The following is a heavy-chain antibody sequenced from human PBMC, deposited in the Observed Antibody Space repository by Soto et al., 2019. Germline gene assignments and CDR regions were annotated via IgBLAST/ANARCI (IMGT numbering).Heavy chain of an antibody. CDR3: AGADYGGNPGEDYGMDV. CDR2: IIPIFGTA. D-gene: IGHD4-17*01. Sequence: SVKVSCKASGGTFSSYAISWVRQAPGQGLEWMGGIIPIFGTANYAQKFQGRVAITADKSTSTAYMGLSSLRSEDTAVYYCAGADYGGNPGEDYGMDVWGQGTTVTVS. J-gene: IGHJ6*02. CDR1: GGTFSSYA. V-gene: IGHV1-69*06.